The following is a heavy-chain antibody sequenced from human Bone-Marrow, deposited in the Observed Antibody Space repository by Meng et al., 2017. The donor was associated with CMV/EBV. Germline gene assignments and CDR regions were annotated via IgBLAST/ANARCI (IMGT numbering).Heavy chain of an antibody. J-gene: IGHJ4*02. CDR2: IWYDGSNK. CDR1: GFTFSSYG. CDR3: AKEDGRLAYFDY. Sequence: GGSLKISCAASGFTFSSYGMHWVRQAPGKGLEWVAVIWYDGSNKYYADSVKGRFTISRDNSKNTLYLQMNSLRAKDTAVYYCAKEDGRLAYFDYWGQGTLVTASS. V-gene: IGHV3-33*06. D-gene: IGHD4-17*01.